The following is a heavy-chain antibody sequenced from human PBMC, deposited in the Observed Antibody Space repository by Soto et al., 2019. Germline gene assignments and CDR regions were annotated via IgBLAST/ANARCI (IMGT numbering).Heavy chain of an antibody. Sequence: SETLSLTCTVSGGSISRGGYYWSWIRQHPGKGLEWIGYIYYSGSTYYNPSLKSRVTISVDTSKNQFSLKLSSVTAADTAVYYCARANDIVVVPVAMSRTVWFDPWGQGTLVTVSS. CDR3: ARANDIVVVPVAMSRTVWFDP. D-gene: IGHD2-2*01. J-gene: IGHJ5*02. CDR2: IYYSGST. CDR1: GGSISRGGYY. V-gene: IGHV4-31*03.